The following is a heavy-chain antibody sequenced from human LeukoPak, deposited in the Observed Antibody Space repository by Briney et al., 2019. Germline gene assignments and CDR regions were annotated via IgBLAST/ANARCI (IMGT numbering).Heavy chain of an antibody. CDR3: AKDLEGSGYDFVY. D-gene: IGHD5-12*01. CDR1: GFTFSRYA. J-gene: IGHJ4*02. V-gene: IGHV3-23*01. Sequence: GGSLRLSCAASGFTFSRYAMSWVRQAPGRGLEWVSTISGDGGLTYYADSVKGRFTISRDNSKNTLYLQMNSLRAEDTAVYYCAKDLEGSGYDFVYWGQGTLDTVSP. CDR2: ISGDGGLT.